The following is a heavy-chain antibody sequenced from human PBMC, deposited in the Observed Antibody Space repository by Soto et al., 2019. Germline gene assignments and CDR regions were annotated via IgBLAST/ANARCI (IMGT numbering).Heavy chain of an antibody. Sequence: QVQLQQWGAGLLKPSETLSLTCAVYGGSFSGYYWSWIRQPPGKGLEWIGEISHSGSTNYNPSLKDRVTRSVDTSKNQFSLKLSSVTAADTAVYYCASLYCSSTSCYLNFYYWGQGTLVTVSS. V-gene: IGHV4-34*01. D-gene: IGHD2-2*01. J-gene: IGHJ4*02. CDR3: ASLYCSSTSCYLNFYY. CDR1: GGSFSGYY. CDR2: ISHSGST.